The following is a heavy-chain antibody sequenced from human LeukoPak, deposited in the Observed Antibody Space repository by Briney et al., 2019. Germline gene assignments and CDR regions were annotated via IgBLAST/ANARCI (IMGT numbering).Heavy chain of an antibody. CDR1: GFTFSSYS. J-gene: IGHJ4*02. V-gene: IGHV3-21*01. CDR2: ISSSSSYI. Sequence: PGGSLRLSCAASGFTFSSYSMNWVRQAPGKGLEWVSSISSSSSYIYYADSVKGRFTISRDNAKNSLYLQMNSLRAEDTAVYYCAGSWKRDAYIFGYWGKGPLVTVSS. CDR3: AGSWKRDAYIFGY. D-gene: IGHD5-24*01.